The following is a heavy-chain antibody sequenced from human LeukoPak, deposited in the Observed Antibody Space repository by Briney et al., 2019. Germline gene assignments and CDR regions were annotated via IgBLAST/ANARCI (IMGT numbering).Heavy chain of an antibody. J-gene: IGHJ4*02. CDR3: ARGIRSAWYFDS. D-gene: IGHD3-3*01. Sequence: GGSLRLSCAVSGFSVSDNYMYWVRQIPGKGLEWVSVIYSGGTTYFAESVKGRLTISRDNSKNLLTLQMTSLRVEDTALYYCARGIRSAWYFDSWGQGTLVTVSS. V-gene: IGHV3-53*01. CDR2: IYSGGTT. CDR1: GFSVSDNY.